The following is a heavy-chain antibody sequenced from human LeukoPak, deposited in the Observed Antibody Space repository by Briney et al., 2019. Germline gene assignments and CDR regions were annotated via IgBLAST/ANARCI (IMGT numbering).Heavy chain of an antibody. CDR2: IYYSGST. CDR3: AAPGDSSGYSPYYYYYMDV. V-gene: IGHV4-39*01. J-gene: IGHJ6*03. D-gene: IGHD3-22*01. Sequence: SETLSLTCTVPGGSISSSSYYWGWIRQPPGKGLEWIGSIYYSGSTYYNPSLKSRVTISVDTSKNQFSLKLSSVTAADTAVYYCAAPGDSSGYSPYYYYYMDVWGKGTTVTVSS. CDR1: GGSISSSSYY.